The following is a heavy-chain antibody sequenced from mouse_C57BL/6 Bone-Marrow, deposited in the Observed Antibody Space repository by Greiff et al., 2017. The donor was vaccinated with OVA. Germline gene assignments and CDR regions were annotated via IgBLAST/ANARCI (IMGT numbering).Heavy chain of an antibody. CDR3: ARDITTVDAMDY. Sequence: QVTLKESGPELVKPGASVKISCKASGYAFSSYWMNWVKQRPGKGLEWIGQIYPGDGDTNYNGKFKGKATLTADKSSSTAYMQLSSLTSEDSAVYFCARDITTVDAMDYWGQGTSVTVSS. CDR2: IYPGDGDT. D-gene: IGHD1-1*01. V-gene: IGHV1-80*01. CDR1: GYAFSSYW. J-gene: IGHJ4*01.